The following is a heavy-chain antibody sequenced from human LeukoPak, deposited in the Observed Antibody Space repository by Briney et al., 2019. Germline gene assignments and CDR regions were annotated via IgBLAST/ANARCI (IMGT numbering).Heavy chain of an antibody. V-gene: IGHV3-30*02. CDR2: IRYDGSNK. Sequence: GGSLRLSCAAPGFTFSSYGMHWVRQAPGKVLEWVAFIRYDGSNKYYADSVKGRFTISRDNSKNTLYLQMNSLRAEDTAVYYCAKDPETQVYWGQGTLVTVSS. CDR1: GFTFSSYG. J-gene: IGHJ4*02. CDR3: AKDPETQVY.